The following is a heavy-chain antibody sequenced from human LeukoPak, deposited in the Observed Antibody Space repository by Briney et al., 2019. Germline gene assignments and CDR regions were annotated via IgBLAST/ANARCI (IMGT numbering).Heavy chain of an antibody. CDR3: AIGLYCGGDCYGYVMDV. CDR1: GYTFTGYY. D-gene: IGHD2-21*02. V-gene: IGHV1-2*06. CDR2: INPNSGGT. J-gene: IGHJ6*02. Sequence: GASVKVSCKASGYTFTGYYMHWLRQAPGQGLEWMGRINPNSGGTNYAQKFQGRVTMTRGTSISTAYMELSRLRSDDTAVYYCAIGLYCGGDCYGYVMDVWGQGTTVTVSS.